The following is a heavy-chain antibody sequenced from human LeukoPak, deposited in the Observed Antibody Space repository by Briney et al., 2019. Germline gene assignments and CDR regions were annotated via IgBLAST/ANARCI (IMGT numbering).Heavy chain of an antibody. Sequence: ASVKVSCKASGYTFTSYAMHWVRQAPGQRLEWMGWINAGNGNTKYSQKFQGRVTITRDTSASTAYMELSSLRSEDTAVYYCARFYGDYSPFDYWGQGTLVTVSS. CDR3: ARFYGDYSPFDY. CDR1: GYTFTSYA. J-gene: IGHJ4*02. D-gene: IGHD4-17*01. CDR2: INAGNGNT. V-gene: IGHV1-3*01.